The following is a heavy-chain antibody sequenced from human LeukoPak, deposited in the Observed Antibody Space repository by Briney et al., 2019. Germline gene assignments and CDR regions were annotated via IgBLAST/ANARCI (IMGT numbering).Heavy chain of an antibody. CDR2: IAPSDSYT. CDR1: GXSFTSNC. Sequence: GESLKISFKGSGXSFTSNCISWVRQMPGKGLEWMGRIAPSDSYTNYSPSFQGHVTISADKSISTAYLQWSSLKASDTAMYYCARQAAAGTWWFDPWGQGTLVTVSS. D-gene: IGHD6-13*01. CDR3: ARQAAAGTWWFDP. J-gene: IGHJ5*02. V-gene: IGHV5-10-1*01.